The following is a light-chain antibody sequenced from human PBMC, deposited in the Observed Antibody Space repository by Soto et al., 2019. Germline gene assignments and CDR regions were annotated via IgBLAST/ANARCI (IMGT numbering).Light chain of an antibody. CDR2: EGS. V-gene: IGLV2-18*02. J-gene: IGLJ1*01. CDR1: STDVGSYNR. CDR3: YSSTNSNTYV. Sequence: QSALTQPPSFSGSPGRSVTVSCTGTSTDVGSYNRVARYQQPPGTAPKVMIYEGSNRPSGVPNRFSGYKSGTTSSLTISGLQTEDEADYYCYSSTNSNTYVFGTGTKLTV.